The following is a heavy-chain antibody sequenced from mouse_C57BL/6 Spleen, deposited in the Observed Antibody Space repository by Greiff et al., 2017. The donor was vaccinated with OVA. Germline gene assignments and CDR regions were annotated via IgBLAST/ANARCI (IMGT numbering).Heavy chain of an antibody. J-gene: IGHJ2*01. CDR3: ARGMTTVVDFDY. Sequence: QVQLQQSGPELVKPGASVKISCKASGYAFSSSWMNWVKQRPGKGLEWIGRIYPGDGDTNYNEKFKGKATLTADKSSSTAYMQLSSLTSEDSAVYFCARGMTTVVDFDYWGQGTTLTVSS. D-gene: IGHD1-1*01. CDR2: IYPGDGDT. CDR1: GYAFSSSW. V-gene: IGHV1-82*01.